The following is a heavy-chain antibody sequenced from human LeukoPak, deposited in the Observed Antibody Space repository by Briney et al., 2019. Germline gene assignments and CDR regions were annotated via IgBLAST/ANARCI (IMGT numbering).Heavy chain of an antibody. CDR1: GFTFSSCG. V-gene: IGHV3-30*02. CDR2: IRYDGSNK. Sequence: HPGGSLRLSCAASGFTFSSCGMHWARQAPGKGLEWVAFIRYDGSNKYYADSVKGRFTISRDNSKNTLYLQMNSLRAEDTAVYYCARAYSAAGTFGGWYVYYFDYWGQGTLVTVSS. J-gene: IGHJ4*02. CDR3: ARAYSAAGTFGGWYVYYFDY. D-gene: IGHD6-19*01.